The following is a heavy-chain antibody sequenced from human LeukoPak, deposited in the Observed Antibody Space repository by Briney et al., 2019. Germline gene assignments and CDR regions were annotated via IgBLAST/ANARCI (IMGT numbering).Heavy chain of an antibody. CDR2: VTGIVGRT. D-gene: IGHD5-12*01. Sequence: GGSLRLSCAASGFGFSSYAVSWVRQGPGKGLEWVSSVTGIVGRTYYADSVDGRFTISRDNSKSTVYLQMNSLRAEDTAVYYCAKYMTPDTVAAIPPFDYRGQGTLVTVPS. CDR1: GFGFSSYA. CDR3: AKYMTPDTVAAIPPFDY. J-gene: IGHJ4*02. V-gene: IGHV3-23*01.